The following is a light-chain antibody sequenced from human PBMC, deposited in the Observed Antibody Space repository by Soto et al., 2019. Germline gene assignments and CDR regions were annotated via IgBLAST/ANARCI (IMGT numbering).Light chain of an antibody. CDR2: NQS. CDR3: AVWDDTLHGWE. J-gene: IGLJ3*02. Sequence: QSVLTQPPSASGTPGQRVTISCSGSRSNIGKNSVYWFQQFPGTTPKLLIFNQSRRPSGVPERFSGSRSGTSASLAISGLRFEDEADYYCAVWDDTLHGWECVGGTKVTVL. CDR1: RSNIGKNS. V-gene: IGLV1-47*01.